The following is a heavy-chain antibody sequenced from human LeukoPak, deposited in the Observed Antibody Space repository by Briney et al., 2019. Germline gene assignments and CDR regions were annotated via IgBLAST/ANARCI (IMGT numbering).Heavy chain of an antibody. CDR1: GFTFSSYE. CDR3: ARDPGGYMDV. J-gene: IGHJ6*03. D-gene: IGHD3-10*01. V-gene: IGHV3-48*03. CDR2: ISSSGSTI. Sequence: GGSLRLSCAASGFTFSSYEMNWVRQAPGKGLEWVSYISSSGSTISYADSVKGRFTISRDNAKNSLYLQMNSLRAEDTTVYYCARDPGGYMDVWGRGTTVTISS.